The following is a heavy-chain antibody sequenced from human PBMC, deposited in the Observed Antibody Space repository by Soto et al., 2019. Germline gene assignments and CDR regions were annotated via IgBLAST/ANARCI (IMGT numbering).Heavy chain of an antibody. CDR2: IDPSDSYT. D-gene: IGHD3-3*01. CDR3: ARHTRRDSYDFWSGYYLDYYYGMDV. Sequence: GESLKISCKGSGYSFTSYWISWARQMPGKGLEWMGRIDPSDSYTDYSPSFQGHVTISADKSISTAYLQWSSLKASDTAMYYCARHTRRDSYDFWSGYYLDYYYGMDVWGQGTTVTVSS. V-gene: IGHV5-10-1*01. CDR1: GYSFTSYW. J-gene: IGHJ6*02.